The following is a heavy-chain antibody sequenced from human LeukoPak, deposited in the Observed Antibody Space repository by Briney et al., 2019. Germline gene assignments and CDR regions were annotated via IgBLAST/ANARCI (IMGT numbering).Heavy chain of an antibody. CDR2: IIPIFGTA. CDR1: GGTFISYA. V-gene: IGHV1-69*13. D-gene: IGHD3-22*01. Sequence: RASVKVSCKASGGTFISYAISWVRQAPGQGLEWMGGIIPIFGTANYAQKFQGRVTITADESTSTAYMELSSLRSEDTAVYYCARDETYYYDSSGYYFGIWGQGTLVTVSS. J-gene: IGHJ4*02. CDR3: ARDETYYYDSSGYYFGI.